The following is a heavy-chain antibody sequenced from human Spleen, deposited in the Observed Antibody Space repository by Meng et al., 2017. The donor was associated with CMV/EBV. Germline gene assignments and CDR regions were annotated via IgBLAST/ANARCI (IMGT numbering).Heavy chain of an antibody. J-gene: IGHJ4*02. CDR3: ARDPFIVVVPAAPW. CDR2: ISPNTGVT. V-gene: IGHV1-2*02. Sequence: ASVKVSCKASGYTFAGYFMHWVRQAPGQGLEWMGWISPNTGVTKFAQKFQGRVTMTRDTSISTAYMELSRLRSDDTAVYYCARDPFIVVVPAAPWWGQGTLVTVSS. D-gene: IGHD2-2*01. CDR1: GYTFAGYF.